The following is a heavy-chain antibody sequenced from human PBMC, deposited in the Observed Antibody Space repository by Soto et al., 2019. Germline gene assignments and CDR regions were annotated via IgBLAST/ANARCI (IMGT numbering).Heavy chain of an antibody. D-gene: IGHD6-19*01. V-gene: IGHV3-23*01. CDR1: GFTFSSYP. J-gene: IGHJ4*02. CDR3: AKRLAVDATPREFDY. Sequence: EVQLLESGGGLVQSGGSLRLSCAASGFTFSSYPMSWVRQAPGKGLEWVSAINAGGNTYYADFVKGRFTISRDISKNTLYLQMNSLRAEDPAVYYCAKRLAVDATPREFDYWGQGTLVTVSS. CDR2: INAGGNT.